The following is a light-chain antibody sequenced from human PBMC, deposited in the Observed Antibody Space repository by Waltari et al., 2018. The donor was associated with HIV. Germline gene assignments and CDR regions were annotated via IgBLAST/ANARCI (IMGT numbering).Light chain of an antibody. CDR3: ASFTKDFTVV. J-gene: IGLJ2*01. V-gene: IGLV2-14*03. Sequence: SVVTQPASVSGFPGQSITISCTGPDRGLGFHYFVSWYQQHPDKVPKVILFEVDRRASGIPDRFSGSKSGDTASLTISDLRPEDEADYYCASFTKDFTVVFGGGTKVTVL. CDR2: EVD. CDR1: DRGLGFHYF.